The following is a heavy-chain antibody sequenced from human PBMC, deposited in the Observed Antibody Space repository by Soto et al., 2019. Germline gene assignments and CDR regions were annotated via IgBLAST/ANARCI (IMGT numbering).Heavy chain of an antibody. D-gene: IGHD2-15*01. J-gene: IGHJ1*01. CDR3: ARDRRVVVTEYFQH. V-gene: IGHV3-30-3*01. CDR1: GFTFRNYA. CDR2: TSSDGTYK. Sequence: QVQLVESGGGVVQPGRSLRLSCAASGFTFRNYAMHWVRQAPGKGLEWLAVTSSDGTYKYYADSVKGRFTISRDKSKNMLYLQMNSLSLEDMAVYYCARDRRVVVTEYFQHWGQGTLVTVS.